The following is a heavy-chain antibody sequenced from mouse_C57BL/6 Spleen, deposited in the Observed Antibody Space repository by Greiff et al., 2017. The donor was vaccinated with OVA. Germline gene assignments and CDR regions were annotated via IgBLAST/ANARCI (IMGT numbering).Heavy chain of an antibody. J-gene: IGHJ4*01. D-gene: IGHD1-2*01. CDR2: IRSKSNNYAT. CDR3: VRYGTTAPMDY. V-gene: IGHV10-1*01. Sequence: EVKLVESGGGLVQPKGSLKLSCAASGFSFNTYAMNWVRQAPGKGLEWVARIRSKSNNYATYYADSVKDRFTISRDDSESMLYLQMNNLKTEDTAMYYCVRYGTTAPMDYWGQGTSVTVSS. CDR1: GFSFNTYA.